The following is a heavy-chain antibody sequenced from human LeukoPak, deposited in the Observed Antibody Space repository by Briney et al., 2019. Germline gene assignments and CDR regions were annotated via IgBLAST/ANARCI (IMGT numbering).Heavy chain of an antibody. V-gene: IGHV3-33*01. CDR3: ARGSQDSAYYFDY. Sequence: PGRSLRLSCAASGFTFSSYGRHWVRQAPGKGLEWVAVIWYDGSNKYYADSVKGRFTISRDNSKNTLYLQMNSLRAEDTAVYYCARGSQDSAYYFDYWGQGTLVTVSS. D-gene: IGHD3/OR15-3a*01. CDR1: GFTFSSYG. J-gene: IGHJ4*02. CDR2: IWYDGSNK.